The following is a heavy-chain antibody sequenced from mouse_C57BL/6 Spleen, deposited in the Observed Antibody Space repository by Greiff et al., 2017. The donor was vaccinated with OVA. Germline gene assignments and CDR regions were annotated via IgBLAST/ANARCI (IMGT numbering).Heavy chain of an antibody. CDR3: AREGSSGPAWFAY. Sequence: VQLQQSGAELVKPGASVKMSCKASGYTFTSYWITWVKQRPGQGLEWIGDIYPGSGSTNYNEKFKSKATLTVDTSSSTAYMQLSSLTSEDSAVYYCAREGSSGPAWFAYWGQGTLVTVSA. D-gene: IGHD3-2*02. CDR2: IYPGSGST. CDR1: GYTFTSYW. V-gene: IGHV1-55*01. J-gene: IGHJ3*01.